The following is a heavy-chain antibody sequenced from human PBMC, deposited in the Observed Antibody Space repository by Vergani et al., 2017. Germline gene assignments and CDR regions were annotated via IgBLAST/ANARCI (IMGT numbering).Heavy chain of an antibody. CDR1: GFTFSDYY. CDR2: ISGSSSYT. Sequence: VQLLVSGGGLVQPGGSLRLSCAASGFTFSDYYMSWIRQAPGKGLEWVSYISGSSSYTNYADSVKGRFTISRDNAKNSLYLQMSSLRAEDTAVYYCARVGEAGGYDSADYWGQGTLVTVSS. J-gene: IGHJ4*02. V-gene: IGHV3-11*03. D-gene: IGHD2-2*01. CDR3: ARVGEAGGYDSADY.